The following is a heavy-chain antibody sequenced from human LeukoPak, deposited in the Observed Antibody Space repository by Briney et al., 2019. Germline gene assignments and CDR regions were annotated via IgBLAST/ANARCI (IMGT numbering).Heavy chain of an antibody. J-gene: IGHJ4*02. CDR3: ARGSGPLFYLDY. D-gene: IGHD2-15*01. Sequence: PGGSLRLSCAASGFRFSDYYMGWIRQAPGKGLEWISHISSPGTTISYADSVKGRFTVSRDNAKNSLYLEMNSLRADDTAVYYCARGSGPLFYLDYWGQGTLVTVSS. V-gene: IGHV3-11*04. CDR2: ISSPGTTI. CDR1: GFRFSDYY.